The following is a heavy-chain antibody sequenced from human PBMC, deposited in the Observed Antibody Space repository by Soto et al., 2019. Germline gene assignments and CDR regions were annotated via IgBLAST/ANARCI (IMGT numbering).Heavy chain of an antibody. Sequence: QVQLVESGGGVVQPGRSLRLSCAASGFTFSSYGMHWVRQAPGKGLEWVAVIWYDGSNKYYADSVKGRFTISRDNSKNTRYLQMNSLRAEDTAVYYCARDDRAWFGELWAYYYGMDVWGQGTTVTVSS. CDR2: IWYDGSNK. V-gene: IGHV3-33*01. CDR3: ARDDRAWFGELWAYYYGMDV. D-gene: IGHD3-10*01. CDR1: GFTFSSYG. J-gene: IGHJ6*02.